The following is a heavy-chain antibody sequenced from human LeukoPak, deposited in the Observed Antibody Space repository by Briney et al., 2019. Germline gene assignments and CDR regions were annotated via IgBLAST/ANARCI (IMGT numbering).Heavy chain of an antibody. D-gene: IGHD2-15*01. CDR3: ASGYCSGGNCYSG. CDR2: INSDGRTT. V-gene: IGHV3-74*01. Sequence: GGSLRLSCAASGFSLTSYWMHWVRQAPGKGLVWVSRINSDGRTTSYADPVKGRFTISRDNAKNTVYLQMNSLRVEDTAVYYCASGYCSGGNCYSGWGQGTLVNVSS. J-gene: IGHJ4*02. CDR1: GFSLTSYW.